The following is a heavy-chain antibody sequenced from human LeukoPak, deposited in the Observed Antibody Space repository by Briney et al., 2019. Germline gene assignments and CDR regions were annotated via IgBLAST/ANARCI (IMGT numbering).Heavy chain of an antibody. CDR1: GYPFTGYY. V-gene: IGHV1-2*02. Sequence: ASVKVSCKASGYPFTGYYMHWVRQAPGRGLEWMGWINPNSGGTNYAQKFQGRVTMTRDTSISTAYMELSRLRSDDTAVYYCARDREILWFGEFSPYYYYYYGMDVWGQGTTVTVSS. CDR2: INPNSGGT. J-gene: IGHJ6*02. CDR3: ARDREILWFGEFSPYYYYYYGMDV. D-gene: IGHD3-10*01.